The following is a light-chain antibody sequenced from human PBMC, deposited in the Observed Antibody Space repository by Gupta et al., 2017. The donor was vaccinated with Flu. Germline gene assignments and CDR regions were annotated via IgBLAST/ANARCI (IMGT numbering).Light chain of an antibody. CDR2: LGS. V-gene: IGKV2-28*01. CDR3: MQTLQISIT. J-gene: IGKJ5*01. Sequence: VTPGEPASISCRSSQNLLHSNGYNYLDWYLQRPGQSPQLLLYLGSNRASGVPDRFSGSGSGTDFTLKISRVEAEDVGVYYCMQTLQISITFAQGTRLEIK. CDR1: QNLLHSNGYNY.